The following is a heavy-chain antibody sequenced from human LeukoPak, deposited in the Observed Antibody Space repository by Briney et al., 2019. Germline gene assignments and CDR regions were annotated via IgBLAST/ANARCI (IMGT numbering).Heavy chain of an antibody. D-gene: IGHD7-27*01. J-gene: IGHJ4*02. V-gene: IGHV1-2*02. CDR1: GYTFTDHY. Sequence: ASVKVSCKALGYTFTDHYFHWLRQAPGQGIEWMGWVHPGRGDTNIAQKFQGRVSLTRDMSISTAYMELSRLTSDDTAVYYCARDHNWGPDYWGQGTLVSVSS. CDR2: VHPGRGDT. CDR3: ARDHNWGPDY.